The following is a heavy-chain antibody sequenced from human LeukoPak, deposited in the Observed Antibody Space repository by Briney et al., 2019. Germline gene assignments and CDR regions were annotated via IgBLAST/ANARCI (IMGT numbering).Heavy chain of an antibody. CDR2: INHSGST. D-gene: IGHD5-18*01. Sequence: PSETLSLTCAVYGGSFSGYYWSWIRQPPGKGLEWIGEINHSGSTNYNPSLKSRVTISVDTSKNQFSLKLSSVTAADTAVYYCASLSYTAMADYWGQGTLVTVSS. CDR3: ASLSYTAMADY. V-gene: IGHV4-34*01. J-gene: IGHJ4*02. CDR1: GGSFSGYY.